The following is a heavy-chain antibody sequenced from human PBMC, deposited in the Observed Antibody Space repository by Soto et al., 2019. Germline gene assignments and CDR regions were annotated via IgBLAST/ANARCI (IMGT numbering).Heavy chain of an antibody. Sequence: EVQLVESGGGLVQPGGSLRLSCAASGFTFSTYSMNWIRQAPGKGLEWVSYITSSGSTMYYADSVKGRFTISRDNAKDSLYRQMNSLRAEDTAVYYCARDLAVAGPWGQGTMVAVSS. CDR2: ITSSGSTM. CDR3: ARDLAVAGP. D-gene: IGHD6-19*01. CDR1: GFTFSTYS. J-gene: IGHJ3*01. V-gene: IGHV3-48*01.